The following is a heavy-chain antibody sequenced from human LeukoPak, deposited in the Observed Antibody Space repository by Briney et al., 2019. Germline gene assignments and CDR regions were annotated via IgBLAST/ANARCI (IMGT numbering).Heavy chain of an antibody. CDR1: GYSFTSYW. CDR2: IYPGDSDT. J-gene: IGHJ4*02. CDR3: ARGPLYCSGGSCYRFDY. V-gene: IGHV5-51*01. D-gene: IGHD2-15*01. Sequence: GESLKISRKGSGYSFTSYWIGWVRQMPGKGLEWMGIIYPGDSDTRYSPSFQGQVTISADKSISTAYLQWSSLKASDTAMYYCARGPLYCSGGSCYRFDYWGQGTLVTVSS.